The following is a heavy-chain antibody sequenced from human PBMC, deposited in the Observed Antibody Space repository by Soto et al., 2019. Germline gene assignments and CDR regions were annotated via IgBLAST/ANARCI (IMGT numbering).Heavy chain of an antibody. J-gene: IGHJ6*03. D-gene: IGHD3-10*01. V-gene: IGHV3-21*01. CDR3: AREGNYYYYMDV. CDR1: GFTFSSHA. Sequence: GGSLRLSCAASGFTFSSHAMAWLRQAPGTGPEWVAFVGGSGGDTSYADSVKGRFTISRDNAKNSLYLQMNSLRAEDTAVYYCAREGNYYYYMDVWGKGTTVTVSS. CDR2: VGGSGGDT.